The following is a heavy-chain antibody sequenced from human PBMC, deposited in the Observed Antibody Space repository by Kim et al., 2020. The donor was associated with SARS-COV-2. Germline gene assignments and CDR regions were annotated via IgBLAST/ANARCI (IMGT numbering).Heavy chain of an antibody. Sequence: GGSLRLSCAASGFTFSSYEMNWVRQAPGKGLEWVSYIIGSGTTIYYADSVRGRFTISRDNDKNSLYLQMNSLRAEDTAVDYCARGPNYSPFDYWGQGTLVTVSS. V-gene: IGHV3-48*03. J-gene: IGHJ4*02. CDR3: ARGPNYSPFDY. CDR1: GFTFSSYE. CDR2: IIGSGTTI. D-gene: IGHD4-4*01.